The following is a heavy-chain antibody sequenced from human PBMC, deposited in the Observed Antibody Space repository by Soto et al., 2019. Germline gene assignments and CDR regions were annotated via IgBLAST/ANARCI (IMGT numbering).Heavy chain of an antibody. D-gene: IGHD3-22*01. CDR3: ARDRSSGSSVLDY. Sequence: SETLSLTCTVSGGSISSGGYYWSWIRQHPGKGLEWIGYIYYSGSTYYNPSLKSRVTISVDTSKNQFSLKLSSVTAADTAVYYCARDRSSGSSVLDYWGQGTLVTVSS. CDR1: GGSISSGGYY. CDR2: IYYSGST. J-gene: IGHJ4*02. V-gene: IGHV4-31*03.